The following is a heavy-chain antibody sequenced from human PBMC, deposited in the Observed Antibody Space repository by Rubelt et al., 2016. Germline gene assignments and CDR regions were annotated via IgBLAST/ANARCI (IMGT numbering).Heavy chain of an antibody. CDR3: ARGSSGPY. V-gene: IGHV4-28*03. Sequence: GYVYYSGSTYYNPSLKSRVTISVDTSKNQFSLKLSSVTAADTAVYYCARGSSGPYWGQGTLVTVSS. CDR2: VYYSGST. D-gene: IGHD3-10*01. J-gene: IGHJ4*02.